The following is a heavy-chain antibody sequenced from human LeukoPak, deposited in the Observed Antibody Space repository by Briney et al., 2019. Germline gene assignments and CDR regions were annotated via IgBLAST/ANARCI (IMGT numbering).Heavy chain of an antibody. CDR2: IYSGGST. J-gene: IGHJ6*02. V-gene: IGHV3-53*01. D-gene: IGHD6-13*01. CDR1: GFTVSSNY. Sequence: PGGSLRLSCAASGFTVSSNYMSWVRQAPGKGLEWVSVIYSGGSTYYADSVKGRFTISRDNSKNTLYLQMNSLRAEDTAVYYCARDHRAAAGLYYYYYGMDVGGQGPTVTVSS. CDR3: ARDHRAAAGLYYYYYGMDV.